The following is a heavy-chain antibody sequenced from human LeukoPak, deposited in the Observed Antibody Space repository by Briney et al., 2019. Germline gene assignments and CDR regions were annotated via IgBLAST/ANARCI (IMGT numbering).Heavy chain of an antibody. CDR2: IYYSGST. CDR3: ARHYGP. V-gene: IGHV4-34*01. Sequence: SETLSLTCAVYGGSFSGYYWSWIRQPPGKGLEWIGDIYYSGSTNYNPSLKSRVTISVDTSKNQFSLKLNSVTAADTAVYYCARHYGPWGQGTLVTVSS. J-gene: IGHJ5*02. D-gene: IGHD3-16*01. CDR1: GGSFSGYY.